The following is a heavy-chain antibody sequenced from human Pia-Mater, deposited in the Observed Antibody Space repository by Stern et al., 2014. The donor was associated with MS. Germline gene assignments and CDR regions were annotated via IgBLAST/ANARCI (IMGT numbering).Heavy chain of an antibody. J-gene: IGHJ6*02. D-gene: IGHD1-14*01. V-gene: IGHV1-69*01. Sequence: VQLVESGAEVKKPGSSGKISCKASGGTFNVYAINWLRQAPGQGLEWMGGIIPIIGTANYAQKFQGRVTITADESTRTSSMQLSSLRSDDTAVYYCARDGRPTYNYGLDVWGQGTTVTVSS. CDR1: GGTFNVYA. CDR2: IIPIIGTA. CDR3: ARDGRPTYNYGLDV.